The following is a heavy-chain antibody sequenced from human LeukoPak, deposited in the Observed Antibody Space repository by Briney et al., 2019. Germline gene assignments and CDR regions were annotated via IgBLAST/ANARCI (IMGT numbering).Heavy chain of an antibody. D-gene: IGHD1-1*01. CDR2: ISSDGSKN. CDR1: GFTFSNYG. CDR3: VKGLVQTTMSYSVDY. J-gene: IGHJ4*02. Sequence: GGSLRLSCAASGFTFSNYGMHWVRQTPGKGLEWVALISSDGSKNIYADSVKGRFTISRDNSKNTVYLQMNSLRAEDTAVYYCVKGLVQTTMSYSVDYWGQGALVTVSS. V-gene: IGHV3-30*18.